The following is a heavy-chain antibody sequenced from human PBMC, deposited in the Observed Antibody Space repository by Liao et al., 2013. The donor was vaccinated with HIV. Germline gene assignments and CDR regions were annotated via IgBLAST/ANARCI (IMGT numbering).Heavy chain of an antibody. CDR1: GGSFTTYY. CDR2: IYDSGTA. Sequence: QVQLQESGPGLVKPSETLSLTCSVSGGSFTTYYWSWIRHPAGKGLEWIGRIYDSGTANYNPSLRSRVTMSVDTSKNQFSLRLRSVTAADTAVYYCARGRGKAMGAYWGSGGLDAFDIWGQGAKVTVSS. V-gene: IGHV4-4*07. CDR3: ARGRGKAMGAYWGSGGLDAFDI. D-gene: IGHD3-10*01. J-gene: IGHJ3*02.